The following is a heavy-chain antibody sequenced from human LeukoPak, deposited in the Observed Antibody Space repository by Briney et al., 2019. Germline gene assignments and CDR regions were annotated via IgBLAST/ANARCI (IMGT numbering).Heavy chain of an antibody. V-gene: IGHV4-30-2*01. Sequence: SETLSLTCAVSGGSISSGGYSWSWIRQPPGKGLEWIGYIYHSGSTYYNPSLKSRVTISVDRSKNQFSLKLSSVTAADTAVYYCTRGHGLGLRYFDWLFPFDPWGQGTLVTVSS. CDR1: GGSISSGGYS. J-gene: IGHJ5*02. CDR3: TRGHGLGLRYFDWLFPFDP. CDR2: IYHSGST. D-gene: IGHD3-9*01.